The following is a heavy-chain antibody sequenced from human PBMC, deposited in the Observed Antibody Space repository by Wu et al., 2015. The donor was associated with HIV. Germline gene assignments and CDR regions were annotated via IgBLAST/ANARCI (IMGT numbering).Heavy chain of an antibody. D-gene: IGHD2-2*01. CDR2: ISAYNGNT. CDR3: AREGSIVHPIGYCSSTSCYGYYFDY. CDR1: GYNFGSYG. Sequence: QAQLVQSADETRLPGASVRVSCKASGYNFGSYGINWVRQAPGQGLQWMGWISAYNGNTNYTRGRLTLTIDTSTSTAYMDLRDLRSDDTGIYFCAREGSIVHPIGYCSSTSCYGYYFDYWGQGTLVTVSS. J-gene: IGHJ4*02. V-gene: IGHV1-18*01.